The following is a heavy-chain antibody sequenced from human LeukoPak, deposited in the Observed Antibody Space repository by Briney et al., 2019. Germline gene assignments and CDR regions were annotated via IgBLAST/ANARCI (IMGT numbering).Heavy chain of an antibody. CDR1: GFTFSSYG. D-gene: IGHD2-2*01. CDR3: AKGGRCTSTSCYGGHAFDI. V-gene: IGHV3-23*01. CDR2: ISGSGGST. Sequence: GGSLRLSCAASGFTFSSYGMSWVRQAPGKGLEWVSAISGSGGSTHYADSVKGRFTISRDNSKNTLYVQMNSLRAEDTAVYYCAKGGRCTSTSCYGGHAFDIWGQGTMVTVSS. J-gene: IGHJ3*02.